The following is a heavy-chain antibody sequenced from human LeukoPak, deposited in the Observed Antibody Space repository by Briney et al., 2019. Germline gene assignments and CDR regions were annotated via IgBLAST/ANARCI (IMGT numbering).Heavy chain of an antibody. CDR2: INWNGDST. CDR3: ARSLGSSGYQDY. CDR1: GFTFDDYA. D-gene: IGHD3-22*01. V-gene: IGHV3-20*04. J-gene: IGHJ4*02. Sequence: GGSLRLSCVASGFTFDDYAMTWVRQAPGKGLEWVPGINWNGDSTGYADSVKGRFTISRDNAKNTVYLQMNSLRAEDTAVYYCARSLGSSGYQDYWGQGTLVTVSS.